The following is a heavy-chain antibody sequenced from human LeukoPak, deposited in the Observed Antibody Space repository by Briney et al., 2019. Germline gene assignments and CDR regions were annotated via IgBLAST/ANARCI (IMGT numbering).Heavy chain of an antibody. D-gene: IGHD1-14*01. J-gene: IGHJ4*02. CDR1: GGSISSYY. CDR2: IYYSGST. Sequence: PSETLSLTCTVSGGSISSYYWSWLGQPPGKGLEWIGYIYYSGSTNYNPSLKSRVTISVDTSKNQFSLKLSSVTAADTAVYYCARDKHNRFDYWGQGTLVTVSS. V-gene: IGHV4-59*01. CDR3: ARDKHNRFDY.